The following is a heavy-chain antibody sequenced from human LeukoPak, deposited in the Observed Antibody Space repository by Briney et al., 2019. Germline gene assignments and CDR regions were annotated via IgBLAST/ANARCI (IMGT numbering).Heavy chain of an antibody. CDR1: GLTFSTYS. V-gene: IGHV3-21*01. D-gene: IGHD3-9*01. CDR3: ATILTGYYLIDY. J-gene: IGHJ4*02. CDR2: ISSSSSYI. Sequence: GGSLRLSCAVSGLTFSTYSMTWVRQGPGKGLEWVSSISSSSSYIYYADSVKGRFTISRDNAKNSLYLQMNSLRAEDTAVYYCATILTGYYLIDYWGQGTLVTVSS.